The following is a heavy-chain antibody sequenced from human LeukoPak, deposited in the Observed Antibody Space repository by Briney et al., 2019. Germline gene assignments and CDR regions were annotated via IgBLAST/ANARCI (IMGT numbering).Heavy chain of an antibody. CDR3: AKGRGYCSGANCAGTAFDI. D-gene: IGHD2-15*01. CDR2: ISGSGTGT. Sequence: PGGSLRLSCAASVITFSTYAMSWVRQAPGKGLEWVSVISGSGTGTYYADSVQGRFTISRDNSNNTVHLQMISLRDEDTAIYYCAKGRGYCSGANCAGTAFDIWGQGTMVTVSS. V-gene: IGHV3-23*01. CDR1: VITFSTYA. J-gene: IGHJ3*02.